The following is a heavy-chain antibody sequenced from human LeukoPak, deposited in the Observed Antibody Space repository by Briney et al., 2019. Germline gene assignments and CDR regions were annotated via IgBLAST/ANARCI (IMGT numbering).Heavy chain of an antibody. V-gene: IGHV4-59*11. J-gene: IGHJ5*02. CDR3: ASSGLGGSYNA. CDR2: IYYSGST. Sequence: SETLSLTCTVSGGSISSHYWSWIRQPPGKGLEWIGYIYYSGSTNYNPSLKSRVTISVGTSKNQFSLKLSSVTAADTAVYCASSGLGGSYNAWGQGTLVTVSS. D-gene: IGHD1-26*01. CDR1: GGSISSHY.